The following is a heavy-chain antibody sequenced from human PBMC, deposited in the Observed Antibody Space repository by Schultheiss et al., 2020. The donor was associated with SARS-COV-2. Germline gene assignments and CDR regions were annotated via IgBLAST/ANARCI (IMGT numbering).Heavy chain of an antibody. D-gene: IGHD3-10*01. CDR1: GFTFSNAW. Sequence: GGSLRLSCAASGFTFSNAWMSWVRQAPGKGLEWVGRIKSKTDGGTTDYAAPVKGRFTISRDNSKNTLYLQMNSLRAEDTAVYYCAKGGNWFDPWGQGTLVTVSS. CDR2: IKSKTDGGTT. CDR3: AKGGNWFDP. V-gene: IGHV3-15*01. J-gene: IGHJ5*02.